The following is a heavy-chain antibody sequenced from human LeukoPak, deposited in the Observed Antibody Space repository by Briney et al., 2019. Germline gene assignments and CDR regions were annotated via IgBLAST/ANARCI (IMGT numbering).Heavy chain of an antibody. CDR3: ARQAAKISGSPRYPSLFDY. CDR2: INHGGST. D-gene: IGHD1-26*01. J-gene: IGHJ4*02. V-gene: IGHV4-39*01. Sequence: PSETLSLTCTVSGDSFSSVTDYWAWIRQPPGKGLEWIGEINHGGSTNYNPSLKSRVTITVDTSKNQFSLKLSSVTAADTAVYYCARQAAKISGSPRYPSLFDYWGQGTLVTVSS. CDR1: GDSFSSVTDY.